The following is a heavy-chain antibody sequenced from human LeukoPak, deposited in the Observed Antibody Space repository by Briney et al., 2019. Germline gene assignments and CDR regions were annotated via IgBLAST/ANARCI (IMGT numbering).Heavy chain of an antibody. CDR2: IYYSGST. CDR3: ASGDSSGYYQYYFDY. J-gene: IGHJ4*02. V-gene: IGHV4-39*01. D-gene: IGHD3-22*01. Sequence: PSETLSLTCTVSGGSISSSSYYWGWIRQPPGMGLEWIGSIYYSGSTYYNPSLKSRVTISVDTSKNQFSLKLSSVTAADTAVYYCASGDSSGYYQYYFDYWGQGTLVTVSS. CDR1: GGSISSSSYY.